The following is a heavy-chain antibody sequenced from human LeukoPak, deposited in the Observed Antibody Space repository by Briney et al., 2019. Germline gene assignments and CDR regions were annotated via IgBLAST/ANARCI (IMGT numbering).Heavy chain of an antibody. V-gene: IGHV3-23*01. CDR1: GFTFSNYA. D-gene: IGHD3-16*01. CDR3: AYLNAPYWGNFHY. CDR2: ISDSGVTA. Sequence: GGSLRLSCVVSGFTFSNYAMGWVRQAPGQGLDWVSAISDSGVTAYYADSVKGRFTISRDNSKSTLYLQMNSLRAEDTAVYYCAYLNAPYWGNFHYWGQGTLVTVSS. J-gene: IGHJ4*02.